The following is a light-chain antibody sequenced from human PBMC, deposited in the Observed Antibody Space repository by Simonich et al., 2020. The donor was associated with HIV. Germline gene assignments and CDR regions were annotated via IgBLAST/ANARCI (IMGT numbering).Light chain of an antibody. V-gene: IGLV2-14*03. CDR3: SSYTISNTVV. CDR1: SSDVGAYNY. CDR2: DVR. J-gene: IGLJ2*01. Sequence: QSALTQPASVSGSPGQSITISCTGTSSDVGAYNYVSWYQHHPGKAPKILFYDVRKRPSGVSNRFSGSKSGNTASLTISGLQAEDEADYYCSSYTISNTVVFGGGTKLTVL.